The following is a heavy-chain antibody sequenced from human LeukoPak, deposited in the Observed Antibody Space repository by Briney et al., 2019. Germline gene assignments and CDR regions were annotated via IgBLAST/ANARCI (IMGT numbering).Heavy chain of an antibody. Sequence: SGTLSLTCAVYGGSFSGYYWSWIRQPPGKGLEWIGEINHSGSTNYNPSLKSRVTISVDTSKNQFSLKLSSVTAADTAVYYCARDKPGIAVLAKGRKDWFDPWGQGTLVTVSS. CDR2: INHSGST. V-gene: IGHV4-34*01. D-gene: IGHD6-19*01. CDR1: GGSFSGYY. J-gene: IGHJ5*02. CDR3: ARDKPGIAVLAKGRKDWFDP.